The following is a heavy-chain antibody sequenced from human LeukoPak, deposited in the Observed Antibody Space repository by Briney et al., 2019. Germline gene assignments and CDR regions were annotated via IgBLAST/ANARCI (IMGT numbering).Heavy chain of an antibody. CDR2: INAGNGNT. CDR1: GYTFTSYA. J-gene: IGHJ4*02. CDR3: ARHPVTAIPLYFDY. V-gene: IGHV1-3*01. Sequence: GASVKVSCKASGYTFTSYAMHWVRQAPGQRLEWMGWINAGNGNTKYSQKFQGRVTITADESTSTAYMELSSLRSEDTAVYYCARHPVTAIPLYFDYWGQGTLVTVSS. D-gene: IGHD2-21*02.